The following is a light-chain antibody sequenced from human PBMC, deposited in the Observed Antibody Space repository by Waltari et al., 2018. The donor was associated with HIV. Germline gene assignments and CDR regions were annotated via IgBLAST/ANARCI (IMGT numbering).Light chain of an antibody. J-gene: IGKJ4*01. CDR1: QVIKNF. V-gene: IGKV1-16*02. CDR3: QQFFSYPLT. Sequence: DIQITQSPSSLSASVGDTVGITCRASQVIKNFLAWFQQRSDQAPRSLIYSTSPLQSGVPSKFGGSGSSTNYTLTISNLQPEDVATYYCQQFFSYPLTFGGGTKVEIK. CDR2: STS.